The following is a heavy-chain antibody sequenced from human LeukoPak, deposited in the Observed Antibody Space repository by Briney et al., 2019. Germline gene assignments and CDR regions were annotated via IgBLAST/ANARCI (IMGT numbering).Heavy chain of an antibody. CDR2: IYYSGST. D-gene: IGHD6-19*01. CDR3: VRHLPIWYSSGWFERGFDP. J-gene: IGHJ5*02. Sequence: SETLSLTCTVSGGSISSYYWSWIRQPPGKGLEWIGCIYYSGSTNYNPSLKSRVTISVDTSKNQFSLKLSSVTAADTAVYYCVRHLPIWYSSGWFERGFDPWGQGTLVTVSS. V-gene: IGHV4-59*08. CDR1: GGSISSYY.